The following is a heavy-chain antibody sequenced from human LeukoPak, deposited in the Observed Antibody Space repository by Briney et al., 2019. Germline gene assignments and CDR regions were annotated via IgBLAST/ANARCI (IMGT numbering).Heavy chain of an antibody. Sequence: GGSLRLSCVGSGFTFNSYSMNWVRQAPGKGLEWVSYISSSGSTVYYADSVKGRFTISRDNAKNSLFLQMNSLRVEDTAVYYCARAGFGELLVAAFDIWGQGTMVTVSS. D-gene: IGHD1-26*01. CDR1: GFTFNSYS. V-gene: IGHV3-48*01. J-gene: IGHJ3*02. CDR3: ARAGFGELLVAAFDI. CDR2: ISSSGSTV.